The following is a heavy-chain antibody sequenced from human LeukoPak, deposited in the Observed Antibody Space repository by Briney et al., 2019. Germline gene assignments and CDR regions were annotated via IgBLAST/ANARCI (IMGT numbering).Heavy chain of an antibody. CDR3: ARSVAEHWFDP. CDR1: GGSISSYY. Sequence: PSETLSLTCTVSGGSISSYYWSWIRQPPGKGLEWIGYIYYSGSTNYNPSLKSRVTISVDTSKNQFSLKLSSVTAADTAVYYCARSVAEHWFDPWGQGTLVTVSS. J-gene: IGHJ5*02. D-gene: IGHD6-19*01. CDR2: IYYSGST. V-gene: IGHV4-59*01.